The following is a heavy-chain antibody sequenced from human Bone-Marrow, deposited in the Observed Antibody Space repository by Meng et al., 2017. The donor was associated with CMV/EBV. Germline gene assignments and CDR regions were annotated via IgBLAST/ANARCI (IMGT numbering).Heavy chain of an antibody. V-gene: IGHV1-69*02. D-gene: IGHD5-18*01. CDR3: ARHSEGPFYYYYGMDV. CDR1: GGTFSSYT. CDR2: IIPILGIA. J-gene: IGHJ6*02. Sequence: SEKVSCKASGGTFSSYTISWVRQAPGQGLEWMGRIIPILGIANYAQKFQGRVTITADKSTSTAYMELSSLRSEDTAVYYCARHSEGPFYYYYGMDVWGQGTTVTVSS.